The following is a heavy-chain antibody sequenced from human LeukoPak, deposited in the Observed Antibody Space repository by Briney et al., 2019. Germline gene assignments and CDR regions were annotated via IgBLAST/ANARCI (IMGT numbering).Heavy chain of an antibody. Sequence: GGSLRLSCAASGFTFSSYAMHWVRQAPGKGLELVANIKHDGSEYYYVDSVKGRFTFSRDNAKDTLYLQMNSLRAEDTAVYYCARESWYLDLWGRGTLVTVSS. CDR1: GFTFSSYA. J-gene: IGHJ2*01. V-gene: IGHV3-7*03. CDR2: IKHDGSEY. CDR3: ARESWYLDL.